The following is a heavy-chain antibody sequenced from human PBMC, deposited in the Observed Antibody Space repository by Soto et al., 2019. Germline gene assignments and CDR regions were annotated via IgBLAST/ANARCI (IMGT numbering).Heavy chain of an antibody. CDR2: IYYTGRT. D-gene: IGHD1-1*01. J-gene: IGHJ4*02. Sequence: PSETLSLTCTVSAGSISSDDYYWSWIRQPPGKGLEWIGYIYYTGRTNYNPSLESRLTISIDRPKNQFSLTLSSVSAADTALYYCARDRANSPDYFDFWGRGTLVTVSS. CDR3: ARDRANSPDYFDF. CDR1: AGSISSDDYY. V-gene: IGHV4-30-4*01.